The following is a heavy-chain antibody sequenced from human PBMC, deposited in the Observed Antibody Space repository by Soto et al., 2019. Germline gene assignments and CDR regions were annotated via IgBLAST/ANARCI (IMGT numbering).Heavy chain of an antibody. CDR2: SYYSGST. J-gene: IGHJ4*02. V-gene: IGHV4-31*03. CDR3: ARSAAGTWVYFDF. CDR1: GGSISSSGFY. Sequence: QVQLQESGPGLVKPSQTLSLTCTVSGGSISSSGFYWSWIRQHPGKGLEWIGYSYYSGSTYYNPSRKSRVTISVDTSKNQFSLKLSSVTAADTAVYYCARSAAGTWVYFDFWGQGTLVTVSS. D-gene: IGHD6-13*01.